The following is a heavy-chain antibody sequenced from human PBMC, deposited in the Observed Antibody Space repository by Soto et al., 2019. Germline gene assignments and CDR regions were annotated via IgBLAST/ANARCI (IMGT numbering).Heavy chain of an antibody. CDR1: GGSISSYY. CDR3: ARNYGGNVDY. J-gene: IGHJ4*02. D-gene: IGHD4-17*01. V-gene: IGHV4-59*08. Sequence: QVQLQESGPGLVRPSETLSLTCTVSGGSISSYYWSWIRQPPGKGLEWIGYIYYSGGANYNPSLKSRVTISLDTSKNQFSLKLSSATAADTAVYYCARNYGGNVDYWGQGTLVTVSS. CDR2: IYYSGGA.